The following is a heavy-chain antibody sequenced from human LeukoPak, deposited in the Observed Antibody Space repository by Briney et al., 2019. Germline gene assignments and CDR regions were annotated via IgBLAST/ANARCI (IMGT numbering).Heavy chain of an antibody. D-gene: IGHD4-17*01. V-gene: IGHV3-53*01. CDR3: AIYGDLTNLDY. J-gene: IGHJ4*02. CDR2: IYSGGGT. Sequence: GGSLRLSCAASGFTVSTNYMSWVRQAPGKGLEWVSVIYSGGGTYYADSVKGRFTISRDNSKNTLYLQMNSLRAEDTAVYYCAIYGDLTNLDYWGQGTLVTVSS. CDR1: GFTVSTNY.